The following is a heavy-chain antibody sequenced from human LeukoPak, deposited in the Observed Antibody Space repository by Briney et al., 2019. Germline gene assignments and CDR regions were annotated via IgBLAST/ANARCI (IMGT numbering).Heavy chain of an antibody. D-gene: IGHD6-13*01. CDR1: GGSISSSSYY. J-gene: IGHJ4*02. V-gene: IGHV4-39*01. CDR3: ARHQAAAGVDY. CDR2: IYYSGST. Sequence: PSETLSLTCTFSGGSISSSSYYWGWIRQPPGKELEWIGSIYYSGSTYYNPSLKSRVTISVDTSKNQFSLKLSSVTAADTAVYYCARHQAAAGVDYWGQGTLVTVSS.